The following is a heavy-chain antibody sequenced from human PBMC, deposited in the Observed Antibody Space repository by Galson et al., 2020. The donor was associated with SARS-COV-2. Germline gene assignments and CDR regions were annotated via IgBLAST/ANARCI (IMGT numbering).Heavy chain of an antibody. CDR2: INSDGSST. Sequence: TGGSLRLSCAASAFTFSSTWMHWVRQAPGKGLVWVSRINSDGSSTSYADSVKGRFTISRDNAKNTLYLQMNSLRAEDTAVYYCARVGTRSGWKYYFDYWGQGTLVTVSS. V-gene: IGHV3-74*01. CDR3: ARVGTRSGWKYYFDY. J-gene: IGHJ4*02. CDR1: AFTFSSTW. D-gene: IGHD6-19*01.